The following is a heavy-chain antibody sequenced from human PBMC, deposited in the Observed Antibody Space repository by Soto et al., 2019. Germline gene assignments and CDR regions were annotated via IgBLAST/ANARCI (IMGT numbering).Heavy chain of an antibody. CDR3: ARDRWNREYCSGGSCYGLPEVVWFDP. V-gene: IGHV1-69*13. D-gene: IGHD2-15*01. CDR1: GGTFSSYA. J-gene: IGHJ5*02. Sequence: AASVKVSCKASGGTFSSYAISWVRQAPGQGLEWMGGIIPIFGTANYAQKFQGRVTITADESTSTAYMELSSLRSEDTAVYYCARDRWNREYCSGGSCYGLPEVVWFDPWGQGTLVTV. CDR2: IIPIFGTA.